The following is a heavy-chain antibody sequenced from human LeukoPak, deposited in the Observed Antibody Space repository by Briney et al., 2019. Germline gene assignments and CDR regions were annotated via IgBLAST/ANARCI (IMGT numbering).Heavy chain of an antibody. D-gene: IGHD1-14*01. Sequence: GGSLRLSCAASGFTFSSYEMNWVRQAPGEGLEWVSYISSSGSTIYYADSVKGRFTISRDNAKNTLYLQMNSLRAEDTAVYYCAKSPVTIAVLWFDPWGQGTLVTVSS. CDR2: ISSSGSTI. V-gene: IGHV3-48*03. CDR3: AKSPVTIAVLWFDP. CDR1: GFTFSSYE. J-gene: IGHJ5*02.